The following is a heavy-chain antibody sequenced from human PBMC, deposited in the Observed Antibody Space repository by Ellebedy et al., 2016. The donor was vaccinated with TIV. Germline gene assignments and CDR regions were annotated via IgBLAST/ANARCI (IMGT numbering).Heavy chain of an antibody. V-gene: IGHV3-7*01. CDR2: IRQDGNEK. J-gene: IGHJ4*02. D-gene: IGHD6-19*01. Sequence: GESLKISCAASGFTFSTNWMSWVRQAPGKGLEWVANIRQDGNEKYYADSVKGRFTISRDNSKNTLYLQMNSLRAEDTAVYYCARASTSGWYILDYWGQGTLVSVSS. CDR3: ARASTSGWYILDY. CDR1: GFTFSTNW.